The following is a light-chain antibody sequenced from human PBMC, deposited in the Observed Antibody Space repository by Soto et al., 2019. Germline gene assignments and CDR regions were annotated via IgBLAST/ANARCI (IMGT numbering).Light chain of an antibody. Sequence: QSVLTQPPSVSGAPGQKVTISCTGSSSNIGASYDVHWYQHLPGTAPKLLIYGNNNRPSGVPDRFSGSRSGTSASLAITGLQAEDEADYSCQSYDTSLSGSWVFGGGTKLTVL. CDR2: GNN. CDR1: SSNIGASYD. J-gene: IGLJ3*02. CDR3: QSYDTSLSGSWV. V-gene: IGLV1-40*01.